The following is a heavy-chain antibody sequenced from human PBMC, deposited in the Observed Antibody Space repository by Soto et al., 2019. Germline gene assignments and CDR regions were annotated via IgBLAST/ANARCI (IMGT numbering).Heavy chain of an antibody. Sequence: EVQLLESGGGLVQPGGSLRLSCAASEFTFSSYSMIWVRQAPGKGLEWVSGVNGGGDITYYAESVKGRFTISRDNAKKAVGGGVGGGGGGGGGGGYCARGHFGVTMDVWGQGTTVTVSS. CDR3: ARGHFGVTMDV. D-gene: IGHD3-3*01. V-gene: IGHV3-23*01. J-gene: IGHJ6*02. CDR2: VNGGGDIT. CDR1: EFTFSSYS.